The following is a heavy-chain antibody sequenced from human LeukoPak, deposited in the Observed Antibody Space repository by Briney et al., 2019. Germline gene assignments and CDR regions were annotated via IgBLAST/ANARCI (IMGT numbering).Heavy chain of an antibody. J-gene: IGHJ4*02. CDR3: ARDRSSSMVVTALWGFDY. Sequence: ASVKVSCKASGHIFTDYHMHWVRQAPGQGLEWMGWINPKSGGTNFAQKFQGRFTMTRDTSISTVYMELNRLRSDDTAVYYCARDRSSSMVVTALWGFDYWGQGTLVTVSS. CDR2: INPKSGGT. CDR1: GHIFTDYH. V-gene: IGHV1-2*02. D-gene: IGHD2-21*02.